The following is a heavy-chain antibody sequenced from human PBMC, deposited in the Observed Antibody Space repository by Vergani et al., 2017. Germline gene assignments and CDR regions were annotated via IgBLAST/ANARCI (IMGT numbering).Heavy chain of an antibody. D-gene: IGHD3-22*01. V-gene: IGHV3-66*01. CDR3: ARVDSSGYFDAFDI. J-gene: IGHJ3*02. Sequence: VQLVESGGGLVKPGGSLRLSCAASGFTFSDYYMSWVRQAPGKGLEWVSVIYSGGSTYYADSVKGRFTISRDNSKNTLYLQMNSLRAEDTAVYYCARVDSSGYFDAFDIWGQGTMVTVSS. CDR2: IYSGGST. CDR1: GFTFSDYY.